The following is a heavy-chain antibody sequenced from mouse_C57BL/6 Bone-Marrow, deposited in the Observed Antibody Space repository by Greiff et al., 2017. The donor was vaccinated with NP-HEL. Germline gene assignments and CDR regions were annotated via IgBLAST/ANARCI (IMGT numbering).Heavy chain of an antibody. CDR3: ARNRITTGFDY. J-gene: IGHJ2*01. CDR2: IWSGGST. D-gene: IGHD1-1*01. V-gene: IGHV2-2*01. CDR1: GFSLTSYG. Sequence: VQRVESGPGLVQPSQSLSITCTVSGFSLTSYGVHWVRQSPGKGLEWLGVIWSGGSTDYNAAFISRLSISKDNSKSQVFFKMNSLQADDTAIYYCARNRITTGFDYWGQGTTLTVSS.